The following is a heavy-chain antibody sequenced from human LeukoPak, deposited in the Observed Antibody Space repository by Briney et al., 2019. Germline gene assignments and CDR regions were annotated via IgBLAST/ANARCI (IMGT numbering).Heavy chain of an antibody. CDR1: GYTFTGYY. D-gene: IGHD3-10*01. V-gene: IGHV1-2*02. CDR3: ARDRAIARMGFGELSY. CDR2: INPNSGGT. Sequence: ASVKVSCKASGYTFTGYYMHWVREAPGQGLEWMGWINPNSGGTNYAQKFQGRVTMTRDTSISTAYMELSRLRSDDTAVYYCARDRAIARMGFGELSYWGQGTLVTVSS. J-gene: IGHJ4*02.